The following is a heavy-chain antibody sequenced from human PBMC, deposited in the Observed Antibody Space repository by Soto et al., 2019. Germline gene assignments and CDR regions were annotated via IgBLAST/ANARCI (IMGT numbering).Heavy chain of an antibody. V-gene: IGHV4-39*01. Sequence: SETLSLTCTVSGGSISSSIYYWGWIRQPPGKGLEWIGSIYYSGSTYYNPSLKSRVTISVDTSKNQFSLKLSSVTAADTAVYYCARTLLSPTWGQGTLVTVSS. CDR2: IYYSGST. D-gene: IGHD2-15*01. J-gene: IGHJ5*02. CDR3: ARTLLSPT. CDR1: GGSISSSIYY.